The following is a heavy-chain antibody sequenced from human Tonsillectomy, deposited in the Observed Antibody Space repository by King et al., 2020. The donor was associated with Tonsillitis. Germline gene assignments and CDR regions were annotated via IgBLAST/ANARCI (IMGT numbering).Heavy chain of an antibody. D-gene: IGHD1-26*01. J-gene: IGHJ4*02. V-gene: IGHV3-9*01. CDR2: ISWNSGSI. CDR1: GFTFDDYA. Sequence: VQLVESGGGLVQPGRSLRLSCAASGFTFDDYAMHWVRQAPGKGLEWVSGISWNSGSIGYADSMKGRFTIYRDNAKNSLYLQMNSLEAEDTALYYYAKHLLLGATGPNVSFDYWGQGTLVTVSS. CDR3: AKHLLLGATGPNVSFDY.